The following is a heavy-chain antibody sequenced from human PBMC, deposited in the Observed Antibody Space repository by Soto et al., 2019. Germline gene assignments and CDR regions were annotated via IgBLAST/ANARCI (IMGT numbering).Heavy chain of an antibody. Sequence: EVQLVESGGGLVQPGGSLRLSCAASEFNFSIYWVNWVRQAPGKGLEWVASINRDGSEKYYVDSVKGRFTISRDNAKNSLYLQMNSLRAEDTAVYYCAREWRTNYGDYGNFDYWGQGTLVTVSS. CDR1: EFNFSIYW. J-gene: IGHJ4*02. D-gene: IGHD4-17*01. CDR2: INRDGSEK. CDR3: AREWRTNYGDYGNFDY. V-gene: IGHV3-7*03.